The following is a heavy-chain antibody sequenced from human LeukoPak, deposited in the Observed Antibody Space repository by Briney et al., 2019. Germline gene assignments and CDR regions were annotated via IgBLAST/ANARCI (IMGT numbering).Heavy chain of an antibody. J-gene: IGHJ4*02. D-gene: IGHD3-16*02. V-gene: IGHV3-30*18. Sequence: GGSLRLSCAASGFTLSSFGMHWVRQAPGKGLEWVAVISYDGSNPYYADSVKGRFTISRDNSKNTLYLQMNSLRAEDTAVYYCEKDHYDYIGGTYRDFDYWGQGTLVTVSS. CDR3: EKDHYDYIGGTYRDFDY. CDR2: ISYDGSNP. CDR1: GFTLSSFG.